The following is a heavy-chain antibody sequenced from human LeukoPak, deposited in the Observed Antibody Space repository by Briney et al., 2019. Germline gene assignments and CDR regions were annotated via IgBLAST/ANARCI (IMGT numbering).Heavy chain of an antibody. CDR2: IYYSGST. V-gene: IGHV4-31*03. Sequence: SETLSLTCTVSGGSISSGGYYWSWLRQHPGKGLEWIGYIYYSGSTYYNPSLKSRVTISVDTSKNQFSLKLSSVTAADTAVYYCAGEVPHYDLLNWFDPWGQGTLVTVSS. CDR1: GGSISSGGYY. CDR3: AGEVPHYDLLNWFDP. D-gene: IGHD3-3*01. J-gene: IGHJ5*02.